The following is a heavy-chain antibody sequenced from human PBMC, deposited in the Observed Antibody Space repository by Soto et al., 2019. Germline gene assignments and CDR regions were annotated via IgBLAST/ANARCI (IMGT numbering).Heavy chain of an antibody. CDR1: GGSISSGDYY. CDR3: AHSTVPYYYGMDV. V-gene: IGHV4-30-4*01. CDR2: IYYSGST. D-gene: IGHD4-17*01. Sequence: QVQLQESGPGLVKPSQTLSLTCTVSGGSISSGDYYWSWIRQPPGKGPEWIGYIYYSGSTYYNPSLKSRVAISVDASKNQFSLKLSSVTAADTAVYYCAHSTVPYYYGMDVWGQGTTVTVSS. J-gene: IGHJ6*02.